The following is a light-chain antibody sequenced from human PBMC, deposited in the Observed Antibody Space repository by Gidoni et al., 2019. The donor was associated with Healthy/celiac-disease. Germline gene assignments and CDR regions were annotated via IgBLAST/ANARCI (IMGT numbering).Light chain of an antibody. Sequence: QSALTQPASVSGSPGQSITISCTGTSSDVGSYNLVSWYQQHPGKAPKLMIYEVSQRPSGVSNRFSGSKSGNTASLTISGLQAEDEADYYCCSYAGSSTSFGGGTKLPVL. CDR3: CSYAGSSTS. CDR1: SSDVGSYNL. J-gene: IGLJ2*01. CDR2: EVS. V-gene: IGLV2-23*02.